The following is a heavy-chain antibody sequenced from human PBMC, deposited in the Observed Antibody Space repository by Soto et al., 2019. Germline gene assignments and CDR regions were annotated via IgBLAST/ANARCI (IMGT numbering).Heavy chain of an antibody. V-gene: IGHV4-39*01. Sequence: QLQLQESGPGLVKPSETLSLTCTVSGGSISSSSYYWGWIRQPPGKGLEWIGSIYYSGSTYYNPSLKSRVTISVDTSKNQFSLKLSSVTAADTAVYYCARLPWVAVGNWFDPWGQGTLVTVSS. D-gene: IGHD6-19*01. J-gene: IGHJ5*02. CDR3: ARLPWVAVGNWFDP. CDR1: GGSISSSSYY. CDR2: IYYSGST.